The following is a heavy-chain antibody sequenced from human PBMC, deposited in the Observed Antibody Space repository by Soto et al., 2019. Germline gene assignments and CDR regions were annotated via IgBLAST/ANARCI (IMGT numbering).Heavy chain of an antibody. D-gene: IGHD3-22*01. Sequence: LGESLRISCKGSGYSFTSYWISWVRQMPGKGLEWMGRIDPSDSYTNYSPSFQGHVTISADKSISTAYLQWSSLKASDTAMYYCARLEYYYDSSGYYYFDYWGQGTLVTVSS. V-gene: IGHV5-10-1*01. CDR2: IDPSDSYT. CDR3: ARLEYYYDSSGYYYFDY. J-gene: IGHJ4*02. CDR1: GYSFTSYW.